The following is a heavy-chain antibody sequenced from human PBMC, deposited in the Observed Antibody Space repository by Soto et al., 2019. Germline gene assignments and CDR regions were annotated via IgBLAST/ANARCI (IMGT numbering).Heavy chain of an antibody. Sequence: QVQLVQSGAEVKKPGSSVKVSCKASGGTFSSYAIRWVRQAPGQGLEWMGGIIPIFGTANYAQKFQGRVTITADESTSTAYMELSSLRSEDTAVYYCARSGYYDSSGLKGGYFDYWGQGTLVTVSS. J-gene: IGHJ4*02. CDR3: ARSGYYDSSGLKGGYFDY. D-gene: IGHD3-22*01. CDR2: IIPIFGTA. V-gene: IGHV1-69*01. CDR1: GGTFSSYA.